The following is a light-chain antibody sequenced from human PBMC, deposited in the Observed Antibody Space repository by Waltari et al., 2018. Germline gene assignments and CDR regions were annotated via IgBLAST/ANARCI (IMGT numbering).Light chain of an antibody. J-gene: IGKJ1*01. CDR3: QQGHSIPPT. CDR2: RIS. V-gene: IGKV3D-20*02. Sequence: EIVLTQSPTSIAVSQGERVTLSCTASSSVSTSYLDWYEQKPGFPPRLLVYRISSLASGVPARFSGSGSGTSYTLTISSMEAEDAANYYCQQGHSIPPTFGQGTKVEIK. CDR1: SSVSTSY.